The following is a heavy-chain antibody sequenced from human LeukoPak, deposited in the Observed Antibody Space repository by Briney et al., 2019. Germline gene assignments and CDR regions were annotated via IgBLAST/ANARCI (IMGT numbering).Heavy chain of an antibody. J-gene: IGHJ4*02. CDR2: ISYSGST. D-gene: IGHD5/OR15-5a*01. V-gene: IGHV4-30-4*01. CDR3: ARGLISVSYFDY. Sequence: SETLSLTCTVSGDSISSGDYYWGWLRQPPGKGLEWIGYISYSGSTYYDPSLKSRLTISVDTSKNQFSLRLSSVTAADTAVYYCARGLISVSYFDYWGQGTLVTVSS. CDR1: GDSISSGDYY.